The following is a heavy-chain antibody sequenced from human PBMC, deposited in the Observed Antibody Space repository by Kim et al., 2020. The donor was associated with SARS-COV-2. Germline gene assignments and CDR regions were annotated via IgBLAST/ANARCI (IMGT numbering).Heavy chain of an antibody. CDR2: IYYSGST. CDR1: GASITVTTFY. J-gene: IGHJ5*02. CDR3: ARALLWYGELLWFDP. V-gene: IGHV4-39*01. D-gene: IGHD3-10*01. Sequence: ETLSLTCTVSGASITVTTFYWGWIRPPPGKGLDWIGSIYYSGSTYYNPSLKSRVTISVDTSNNQFSLTLSSVTAADTAVYYCARALLWYGELLWFDPWGQGTLVTVSS.